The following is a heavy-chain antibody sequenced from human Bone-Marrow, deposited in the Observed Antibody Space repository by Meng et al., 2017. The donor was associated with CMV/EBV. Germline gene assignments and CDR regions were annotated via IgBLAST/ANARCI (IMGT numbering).Heavy chain of an antibody. CDR3: ARGHRGIAAAEGSY. CDR2: IIPILGIA. Sequence: SVKVSCKASGYTFTGYYMHWVRQAPGQGLEWMGRIIPILGIANYAQKFQGRVTITADKSTSTAYMELSSLRSEDTAVYYCARGHRGIAAAEGSYWGQGTLVTVSS. J-gene: IGHJ4*02. CDR1: GYTFTGYY. V-gene: IGHV1-69*04. D-gene: IGHD6-13*01.